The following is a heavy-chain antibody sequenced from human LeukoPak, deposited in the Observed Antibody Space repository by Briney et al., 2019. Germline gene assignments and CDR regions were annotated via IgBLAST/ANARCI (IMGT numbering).Heavy chain of an antibody. CDR1: GGTFSSYA. Sequence: SVTVSCKASGGTFSSYAVSWVRQAPGQGLEWMGGIIPIFGTANYAQKFQGRVTITADESTSTAYMELSSLRSEDTAVYYCARSSRSGYYGMDVWGQGTTVTVSS. V-gene: IGHV1-69*13. CDR3: ARSSRSGYYGMDV. J-gene: IGHJ6*02. CDR2: IIPIFGTA. D-gene: IGHD3-10*01.